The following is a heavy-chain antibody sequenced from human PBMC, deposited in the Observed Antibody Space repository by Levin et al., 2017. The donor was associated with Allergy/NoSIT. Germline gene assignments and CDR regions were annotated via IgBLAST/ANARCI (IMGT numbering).Heavy chain of an antibody. CDR3: ARVRSETYYYDSSGYYYYFDY. CDR1: GYTFTGYY. D-gene: IGHD3-22*01. J-gene: IGHJ4*02. V-gene: IGHV1-2*02. CDR2: INPNSGGT. Sequence: GASVKVSCKASGYTFTGYYMHWVRQAPGQGLEWMGWINPNSGGTNYAQKFQGRVTMTRDTSISTAYMELSRLRSDDTAVYYCARVRSETYYYDSSGYYYYFDYWGQGTLVTVSS.